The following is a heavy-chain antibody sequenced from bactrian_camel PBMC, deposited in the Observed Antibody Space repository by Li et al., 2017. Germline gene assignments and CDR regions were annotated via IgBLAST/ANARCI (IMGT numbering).Heavy chain of an antibody. Sequence: HVQLVESGGGSVQAGGSLNLSCTRSGSTYQFYCMGWFRRAPGGEREAVAYTTRTGTVANYDDSVKGRFTISQDNAKNMVYLQVNGLKAEDTAMYYCAAGWSFGVGTLLRRHYNYWGQGTQVTVS. CDR3: AAGWSFGVGTLLRRHYNY. CDR1: GSTYQFYC. D-gene: IGHD3*01. J-gene: IGHJ4*01. V-gene: IGHV3S63*01. CDR2: TTRTGTVA.